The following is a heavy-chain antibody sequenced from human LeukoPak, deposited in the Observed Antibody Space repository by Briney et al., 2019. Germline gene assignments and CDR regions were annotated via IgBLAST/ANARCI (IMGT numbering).Heavy chain of an antibody. D-gene: IGHD4-17*01. CDR2: INHSGST. V-gene: IGHV4-34*01. J-gene: IGHJ4*02. Sequence: SETLSLTCAVYGGSFSGYYWSWIRQPPGKGLEWIGEINHSGSTNCNPSLASRVTISVDTSKNQFSLKLSSVTAADTAVYYCASGPPTVTYYFDFWGQGTLVAVTS. CDR3: ASGPPTVTYYFDF. CDR1: GGSFSGYY.